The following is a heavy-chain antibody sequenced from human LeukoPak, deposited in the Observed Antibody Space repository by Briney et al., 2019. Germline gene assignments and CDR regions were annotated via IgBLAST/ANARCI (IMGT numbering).Heavy chain of an antibody. Sequence: SETLSLTCTVSGGSISSYYWNWIRQPPGKGLEWIGYIYYSGSTNYNPSLKSRVPISVDTSKNQFSLKLSSVTAADTAVYYCALYECSGYYDYWGQGTLVTVSS. CDR2: IYYSGST. D-gene: IGHD3-22*01. V-gene: IGHV4-59*01. J-gene: IGHJ4*02. CDR1: GGSISSYY. CDR3: ALYECSGYYDY.